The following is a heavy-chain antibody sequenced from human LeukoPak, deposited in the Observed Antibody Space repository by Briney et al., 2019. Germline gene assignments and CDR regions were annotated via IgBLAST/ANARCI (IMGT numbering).Heavy chain of an antibody. J-gene: IGHJ4*02. D-gene: IGHD6-6*01. CDR2: TYWNDDK. Sequence: SGPTLVNPTQTLTLTCTFSGFSLSTSGVGVGWIRQPPGKALEWLGFTYWNDDKRYRPSLKSRLTITKDTSKNQVVLTMSNMDPVDTAAYYCVHRSATRLLEYWGQGTLVTVSS. CDR1: GFSLSTSGVG. V-gene: IGHV2-5*01. CDR3: VHRSATRLLEY.